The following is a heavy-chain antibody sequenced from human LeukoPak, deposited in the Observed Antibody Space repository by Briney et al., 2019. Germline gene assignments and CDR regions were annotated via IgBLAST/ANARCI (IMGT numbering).Heavy chain of an antibody. Sequence: GGSLRLSCAASGFTFDNYGMSWVRQAPGKGLEWVSGINWNGGSTSYADSVKGRFTISRDNAKNSLYLQMNSLRAEDTALYYCARIDTYYYDSSGYYSAFDIWGQGTIVTVSS. CDR1: GFTFDNYG. J-gene: IGHJ3*02. CDR2: INWNGGST. CDR3: ARIDTYYYDSSGYYSAFDI. V-gene: IGHV3-20*04. D-gene: IGHD3-22*01.